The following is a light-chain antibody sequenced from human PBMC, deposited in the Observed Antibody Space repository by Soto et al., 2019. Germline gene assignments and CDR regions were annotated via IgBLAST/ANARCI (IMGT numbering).Light chain of an antibody. V-gene: IGLV2-8*01. J-gene: IGLJ1*01. CDR1: SSDVGGYNY. CDR3: SSYAGSNNYV. Sequence: QSGLAHPPSPSGSPGQSVTISCTGTSSDVGGYNYVSLYQQHPGKAPKLMIYEVSKRPSGVPDRFSGSKSGNTASLPVSGLQAEDEADYYCSSYAGSNNYVFGTGAKVTVL. CDR2: EVS.